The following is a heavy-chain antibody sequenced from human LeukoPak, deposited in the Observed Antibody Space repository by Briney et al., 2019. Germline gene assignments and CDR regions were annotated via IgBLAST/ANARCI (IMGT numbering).Heavy chain of an antibody. CDR3: AREFASYCSSSSCYGFDY. Sequence: GGSLRLSCAASGFTFSSYSMNWVRQSPGKGLEWASSISSSSTYIYYADSVKGRFTISRDNAKKSLYLQVNSLRAEDTAVYYCAREFASYCSSSSCYGFDYWGQGTLVTVSS. CDR1: GFTFSSYS. CDR2: ISSSSTYI. V-gene: IGHV3-21*01. J-gene: IGHJ4*02. D-gene: IGHD2-2*01.